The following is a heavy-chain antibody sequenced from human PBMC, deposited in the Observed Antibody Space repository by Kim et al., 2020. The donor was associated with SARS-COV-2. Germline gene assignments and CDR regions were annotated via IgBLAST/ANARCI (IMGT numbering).Heavy chain of an antibody. D-gene: IGHD3-10*01. J-gene: IGHJ4*02. Sequence: SETLSLTCTVSGGSISSSSYYWGWIRQPPGKGLEWIGSIYYSGSTYYNPSLKSRVTISVDTSKNQFSLKLSSVTAADTAVYYCARDAGGSYSDYWGQGTLVTVSS. CDR2: IYYSGST. V-gene: IGHV4-39*07. CDR3: ARDAGGSYSDY. CDR1: GGSISSSSYY.